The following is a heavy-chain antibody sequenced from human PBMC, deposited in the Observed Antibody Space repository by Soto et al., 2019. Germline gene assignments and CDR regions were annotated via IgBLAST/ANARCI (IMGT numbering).Heavy chain of an antibody. J-gene: IGHJ6*02. Sequence: SVKVSCKASGGTFSSYAISWVRQAPGQGLEWMGGIIPIFGTANYAQKFQGRVTITADKSTSTAYMELSSLRSEDTAVYYCASPLTYYYGSGPLYGMDVWGQGTTVTVSS. CDR2: IIPIFGTA. CDR3: ASPLTYYYGSGPLYGMDV. V-gene: IGHV1-69*06. D-gene: IGHD3-10*01. CDR1: GGTFSSYA.